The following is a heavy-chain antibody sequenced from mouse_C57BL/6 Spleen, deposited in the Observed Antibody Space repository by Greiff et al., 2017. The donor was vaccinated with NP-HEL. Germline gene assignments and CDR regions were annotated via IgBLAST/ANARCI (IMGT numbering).Heavy chain of an antibody. Sequence: EVMLVESGGGLVKPGGSLKLSCAASGFTFSSYTMSWVRQTPEKRLEWVATISGGGGNTYYPDSVTGRFTISRDNAKKTLYLQMSSLRSEDTALYYCARQDNYYAMDYWGQGTSVTVSS. CDR3: ARQDNYYAMDY. CDR2: ISGGGGNT. CDR1: GFTFSSYT. V-gene: IGHV5-9*01. J-gene: IGHJ4*01.